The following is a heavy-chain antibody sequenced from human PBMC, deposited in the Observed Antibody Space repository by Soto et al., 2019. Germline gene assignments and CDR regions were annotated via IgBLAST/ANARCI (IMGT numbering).Heavy chain of an antibody. V-gene: IGHV3-30*18. CDR3: AKGTAVARQHFAN. CDR2: ISADGSDK. J-gene: IGHJ4*02. D-gene: IGHD6-19*01. CDR1: GFTFSDFG. Sequence: GGSLILSCATSGFTFSDFGMHWVRQGPGKGLEWVAAISADGSDKYYPGSVKGRFTISRDNTKNALYLQMNSLRTEDTAIYYCAKGTAVARQHFANWGQGTLVT.